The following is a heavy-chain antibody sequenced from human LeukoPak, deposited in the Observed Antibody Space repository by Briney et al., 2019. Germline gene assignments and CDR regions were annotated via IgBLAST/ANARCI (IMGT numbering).Heavy chain of an antibody. J-gene: IGHJ4*02. D-gene: IGHD5-12*01. CDR1: GYNVTESY. CDR2: FEPEDGET. V-gene: IGHV1-24*01. Sequence: ASVKVSCKVSGYNVTESYMHWVRQAPGKGLEWMGGFEPEDGETIYAQKFQGRVTMTEDTSTDTAYMELSSLTSDDTAVYYCATRGYDVVLDHWGQGTLVTVTS. CDR3: ATRGYDVVLDH.